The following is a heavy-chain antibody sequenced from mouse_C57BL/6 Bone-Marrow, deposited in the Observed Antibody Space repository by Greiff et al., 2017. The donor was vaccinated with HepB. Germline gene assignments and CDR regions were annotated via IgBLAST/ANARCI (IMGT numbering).Heavy chain of an antibody. V-gene: IGHV1-81*01. CDR3: ARRGLPGNYFDY. CDR2: IYPRSGNT. CDR1: GYTFTSYG. Sequence: QVQLQQSGAELARPGASVKLSCKASGYTFTSYGISWVKQRTGQGLEWIGEIYPRSGNTYYNEKFKGKATLTADKSSSTAYMELRSLTSEDSAVYFCARRGLPGNYFDYWGQGTTPTVSS. J-gene: IGHJ2*01.